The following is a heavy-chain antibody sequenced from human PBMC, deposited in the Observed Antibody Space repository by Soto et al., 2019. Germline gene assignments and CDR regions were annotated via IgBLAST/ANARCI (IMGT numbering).Heavy chain of an antibody. CDR2: ISSSGTTI. D-gene: IGHD3-3*01. Sequence: GGSLRLSCAASGFTFTDYYMSWIRQAPGKGLEWVSYISSSGTTIYYADSVKGRFTISRDNAKNSLYLQMNSLTAEDTAVYYCARGPHDFWSGFYAWGQGTLVTVSS. V-gene: IGHV3-11*01. CDR3: ARGPHDFWSGFYA. J-gene: IGHJ5*02. CDR1: GFTFTDYY.